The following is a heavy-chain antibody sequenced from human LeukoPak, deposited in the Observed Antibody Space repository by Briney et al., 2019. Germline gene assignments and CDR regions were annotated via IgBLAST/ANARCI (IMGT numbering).Heavy chain of an antibody. V-gene: IGHV3-30*04. J-gene: IGHJ4*02. Sequence: GGSLRLSCAASGFTFSSYAMHWVRQAPGKGLEWVAVISYDGSNKYYADSVKGRFTISRDNSKNTLYLQMNSLRAEDTAVYYFARGWLPSYYFDYWGQGTLVTVSS. CDR3: ARGWLPSYYFDY. CDR2: ISYDGSNK. CDR1: GFTFSSYA. D-gene: IGHD5-24*01.